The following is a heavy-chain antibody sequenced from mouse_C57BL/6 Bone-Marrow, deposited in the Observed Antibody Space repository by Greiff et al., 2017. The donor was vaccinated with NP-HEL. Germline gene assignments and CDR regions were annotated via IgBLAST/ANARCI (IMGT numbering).Heavy chain of an antibody. Sequence: EVQLLQSVAELVRPGASVKLSCTASGFNIKNTYMHWVKQPPEQGLEWIGRIDPANGNNKYAPKFPGKATITADTSSNQAYLQLSILTSEATAIDYCARTRSAWFASWGQGTLVTVSA. CDR3: ARTRSAWFAS. CDR2: IDPANGNN. J-gene: IGHJ3*01. V-gene: IGHV14-3*01. CDR1: GFNIKNTY. D-gene: IGHD6-1*01.